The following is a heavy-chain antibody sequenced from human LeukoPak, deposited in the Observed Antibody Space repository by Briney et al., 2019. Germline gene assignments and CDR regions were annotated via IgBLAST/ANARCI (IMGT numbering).Heavy chain of an antibody. CDR3: ARGDSSARYYYYYMDV. CDR1: GGSISSSDYY. V-gene: IGHV4-61*05. Sequence: PSETLSLTCIVSGGSISSSDYYWGWIRQPPGKGLEWIGYIYYSGSTKYNPSLESRVTISIDTSKSQFSLKLSSLTAADTAVYYCARGDSSARYYYYYMDVWGKGTTVTVSS. D-gene: IGHD6-25*01. J-gene: IGHJ6*03. CDR2: IYYSGST.